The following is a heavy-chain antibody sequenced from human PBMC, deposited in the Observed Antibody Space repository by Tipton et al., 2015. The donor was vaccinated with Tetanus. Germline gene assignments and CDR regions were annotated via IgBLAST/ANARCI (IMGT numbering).Heavy chain of an antibody. Sequence: TLSLTCTVSGGSISSSSYYWGWIRQPPGKGLEWIGSIYYSGRTYYNPSLKSRVTISVDTSKNQFSLKLSSVTAADTAVYYCARGYSYGGGWFDPRGQGTLVTVSS. V-gene: IGHV4-39*01. CDR1: GGSISSSSYY. CDR3: ARGYSYGGGWFDP. J-gene: IGHJ5*02. CDR2: IYYSGRT. D-gene: IGHD5-18*01.